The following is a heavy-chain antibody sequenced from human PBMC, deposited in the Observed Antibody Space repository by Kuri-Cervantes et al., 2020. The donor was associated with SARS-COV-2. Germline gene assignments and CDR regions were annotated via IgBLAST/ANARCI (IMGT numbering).Heavy chain of an antibody. J-gene: IGHJ3*02. Sequence: SVKVSCKASGYTFTDYDINWVRQAPGQGLEWMGGIIPIFGTANYAQKFQGRVTITADESTSTAYMELGSLRSEDTAVYYCARFEEAGPDDAFDIWGQGTMVTVSS. CDR1: GYTFTDYD. V-gene: IGHV1-69*13. D-gene: IGHD6-13*01. CDR2: IIPIFGTA. CDR3: ARFEEAGPDDAFDI.